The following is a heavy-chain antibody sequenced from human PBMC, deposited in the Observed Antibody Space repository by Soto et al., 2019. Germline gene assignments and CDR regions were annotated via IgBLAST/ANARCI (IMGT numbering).Heavy chain of an antibody. CDR1: GLTLGSNP. CDR3: AKASGGSYPGSRVFDF. J-gene: IGHJ4*02. CDR2: ITKSGDDT. Sequence: EVQLLESGGGLVQPGGPLRLSLEASGLTLGSNPLPWVRKPPGGGLKWVSVITKSGDDTLHADSVKGRFTISRDNSKNTLYLQMNSLRAEDTAIYYCAKASGGSYPGSRVFDFWGQGTRVTVSS. V-gene: IGHV3-23*01. D-gene: IGHD1-26*01.